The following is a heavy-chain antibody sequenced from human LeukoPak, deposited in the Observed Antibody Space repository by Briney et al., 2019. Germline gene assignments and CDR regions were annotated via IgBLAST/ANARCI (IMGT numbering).Heavy chain of an antibody. V-gene: IGHV4-34*01. D-gene: IGHD4-4*01. CDR3: ASFSRDDYNWGPFDY. Sequence: AETLSLTCAVYGGSFGGYYWSWLRQPPGKGLEWIGEINHSGSTNYNPSLMSRVTISVDTSKNQFSLKLSSVTAADTAVYYCASFSRDDYNWGPFDYWGQGTLVTVSS. CDR2: INHSGST. CDR1: GGSFGGYY. J-gene: IGHJ4*02.